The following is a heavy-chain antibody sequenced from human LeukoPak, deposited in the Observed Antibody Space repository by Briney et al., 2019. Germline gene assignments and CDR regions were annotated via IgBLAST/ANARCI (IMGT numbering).Heavy chain of an antibody. CDR3: ARDPYYYGSGSWFDP. CDR2: ISSSGSTI. CDR1: GFTFSSYW. J-gene: IGHJ5*02. Sequence: GGSLRLSCAASGFTFSSYWMNWVRQAPGKGLEWVSYISSSGSTIYYADSVKGRFTISRDNAKNSLYLQMNSLRAEDTAVYYCARDPYYYGSGSWFDPWGQGTLVTVSS. V-gene: IGHV3-48*04. D-gene: IGHD3-10*01.